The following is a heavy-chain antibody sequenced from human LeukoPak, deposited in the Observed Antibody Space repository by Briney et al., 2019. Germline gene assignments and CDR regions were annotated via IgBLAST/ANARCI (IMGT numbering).Heavy chain of an antibody. D-gene: IGHD3-22*01. J-gene: IGHJ3*02. V-gene: IGHV3-21*01. Sequence: PGGSLRLSCAASGFTFSSYSMNWVRQAPGKGLEWVSSISSSSSYIYYADSVKGRFNISRDNAKNSMYLQMNSLRAEDTAVYYCAREIGYYDSSGYYTGDAFDIWGQGTMVTVSS. CDR1: GFTFSSYS. CDR3: AREIGYYDSSGYYTGDAFDI. CDR2: ISSSSSYI.